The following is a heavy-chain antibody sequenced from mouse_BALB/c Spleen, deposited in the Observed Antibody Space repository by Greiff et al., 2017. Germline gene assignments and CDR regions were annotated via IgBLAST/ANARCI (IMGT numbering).Heavy chain of an antibody. Sequence: EVKLVESGGGLVQPGGSRKLSSAASGFTFSSFGMHWVRQAPEKGLEWVAYISSGSSTIYYADTVKGRFTISRDNPKNTLFLQMTSLRSEDTAMYYCARGRYGYYFDYWGQGTTLTVSS. D-gene: IGHD1-2*01. V-gene: IGHV5-17*02. CDR1: GFTFSSFG. CDR2: ISSGSSTI. CDR3: ARGRYGYYFDY. J-gene: IGHJ2*01.